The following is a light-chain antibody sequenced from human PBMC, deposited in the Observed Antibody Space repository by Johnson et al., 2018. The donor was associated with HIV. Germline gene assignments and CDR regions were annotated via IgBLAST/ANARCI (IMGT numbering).Light chain of an antibody. CDR1: SSNIGNNY. Sequence: HSVLTQPPSASAAPGQKVTISCSGSSSNIGNNYVSWYQQLPGTAPKLLIYDNNKRPSGIPDRFSGSKSGTSATLGITGLQTGDEADYYCGTWDSSLSADVFGTGTKVTVL. J-gene: IGLJ1*01. CDR3: GTWDSSLSADV. CDR2: DNN. V-gene: IGLV1-51*01.